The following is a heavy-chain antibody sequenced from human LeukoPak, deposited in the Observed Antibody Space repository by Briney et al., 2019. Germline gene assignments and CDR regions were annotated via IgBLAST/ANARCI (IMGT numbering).Heavy chain of an antibody. D-gene: IGHD5-24*01. CDR3: ARGDPHGAYFDY. CDR2: ISSSSTYI. CDR1: GFTFSTYS. Sequence: GGSLRLSCAASGFTFSTYSMNWGRQAPGKGLEWVSVISSSSTYIYYSDSVRGRFTISRDNAKNSLYLQMNSLRAEDTAVYYCARGDPHGAYFDYWGQGALVTVSS. V-gene: IGHV3-21*01. J-gene: IGHJ4*02.